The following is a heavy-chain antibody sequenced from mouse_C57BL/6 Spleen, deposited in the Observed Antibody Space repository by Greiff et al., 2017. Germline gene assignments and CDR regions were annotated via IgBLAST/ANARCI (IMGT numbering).Heavy chain of an antibody. V-gene: IGHV1-26*01. CDR2: INPNNGGT. D-gene: IGHD3-3*01. Sequence: VQLQQSGPELVKPGASVKISCKASGYTFTDYYMNWVKQSPGKSLEWIGDINPNNGGTSSNQTFKGKATLTVCKSSSTAYMELRSLTSEDSAVYYCARRAAGTERNFDYWGQGTTLTVSS. CDR1: GYTFTDYY. CDR3: ARRAAGTERNFDY. J-gene: IGHJ2*01.